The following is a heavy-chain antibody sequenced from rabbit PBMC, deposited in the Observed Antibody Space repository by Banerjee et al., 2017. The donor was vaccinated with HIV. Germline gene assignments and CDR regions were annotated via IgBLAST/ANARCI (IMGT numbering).Heavy chain of an antibody. D-gene: IGHD4-1*01. V-gene: IGHV1S47*01. CDR2: IYAGSSGAT. Sequence: QEQLEESGGGLVQPGGSLTLSCKASGFDFSSYYMSWVRQAPGKGPEWIACIYAGSSGATYYASWVNGRFTISRSTSLNTVDLKMTSLTAADTATYFCARDLAGVIGWNFGVWGPGTLVTVS. J-gene: IGHJ4*01. CDR3: ARDLAGVIGWNFGV. CDR1: GFDFSSYY.